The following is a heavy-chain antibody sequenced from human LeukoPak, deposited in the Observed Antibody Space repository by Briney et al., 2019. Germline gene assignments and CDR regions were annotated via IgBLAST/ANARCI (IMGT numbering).Heavy chain of an antibody. CDR2: IYYSGST. D-gene: IGHD6-6*01. CDR1: GGSISRYY. CDR3: ARSNSLAARPSPPRY. J-gene: IGHJ4*02. V-gene: IGHV4-59*01. Sequence: SETLSLTCTVSGGSISRYYWSWIRQPPGKGLEWIGYIYYSGSTNYNPSLKSRVTISVDTSKNQFSLKLSSVTGADAAVYYCARSNSLAARPSPPRYWGQGTLVTVSS.